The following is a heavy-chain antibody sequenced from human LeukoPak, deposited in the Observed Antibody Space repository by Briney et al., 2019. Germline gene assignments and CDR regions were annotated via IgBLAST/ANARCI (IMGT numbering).Heavy chain of an antibody. V-gene: IGHV3-30*02. J-gene: IGHJ6*03. CDR1: GFTFSSYG. D-gene: IGHD4-11*01. CDR2: IRYEGSNK. CDR3: TRVEETATTAAIIRKYSYYYYYMDV. Sequence: GGSLRLSCAASGFTFSSYGMHWVRQAPGKGLEWVAFIRYEGSNKYYADSVKGRFTISRDNSKNTLYLQMSSLRAEDTAVYYCTRVEETATTAAIIRKYSYYYYYMDVWGKGNTVTVSS.